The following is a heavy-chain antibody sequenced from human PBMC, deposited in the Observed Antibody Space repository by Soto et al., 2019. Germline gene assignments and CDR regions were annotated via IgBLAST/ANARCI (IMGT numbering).Heavy chain of an antibody. J-gene: IGHJ6*02. CDR1: GYTFTSYG. V-gene: IGHV1-18*01. CDR3: ARDRITMFDRDDMDV. CDR2: ISAYNGNT. D-gene: IGHD3-3*01. Sequence: QVQLVQSGAEVKKPGASVKVSCKASGYTFTSYGISWVRQAPGQGLEWMGWISAYNGNTNYTQRVQGRVTMTTDTSTNTAYMELRSLTSDDTAVYYCARDRITMFDRDDMDVWGQGTTVTVSS.